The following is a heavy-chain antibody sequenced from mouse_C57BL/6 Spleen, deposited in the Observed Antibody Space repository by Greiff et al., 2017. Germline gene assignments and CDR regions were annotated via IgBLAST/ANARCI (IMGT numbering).Heavy chain of an antibody. CDR3: ARGDYGSSDWYFDV. CDR1: GYTFTDYN. V-gene: IGHV1-18*01. D-gene: IGHD1-1*01. Sequence: EVQLQQSGPELVKPGASVKIPCKASGYTFTDYNMDWVKQSHGKSLEWIGDINPNNGGTSYNQKFKGKATLTVDKSSSTAYMELRSLTSEDTAVYYCARGDYGSSDWYFDVWGTGTTVTVSS. CDR2: INPNNGGT. J-gene: IGHJ1*03.